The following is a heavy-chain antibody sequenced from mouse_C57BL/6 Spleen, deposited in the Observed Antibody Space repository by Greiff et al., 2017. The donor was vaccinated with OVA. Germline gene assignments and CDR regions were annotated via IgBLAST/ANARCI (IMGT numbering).Heavy chain of an antibody. D-gene: IGHD1-1*01. Sequence: VQLQQSGGGLVKPGGSLKLSCAASGFTFSDYGMHWVRQAPEKGLEWVAYISSGSSTIYYADTVKGRFTISRDNAKNTLFLQMTSLRSEDTAMYYCARSRDPITTVVDYWGQGTTLTVSS. CDR3: ARSRDPITTVVDY. J-gene: IGHJ2*01. CDR2: ISSGSSTI. CDR1: GFTFSDYG. V-gene: IGHV5-17*01.